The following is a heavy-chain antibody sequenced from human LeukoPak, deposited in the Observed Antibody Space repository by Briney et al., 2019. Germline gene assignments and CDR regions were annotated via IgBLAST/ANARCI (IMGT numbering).Heavy chain of an antibody. Sequence: GGSLRLSCTASGLPFENYSLAWVRQAPGKGLEWVSSISSGSSYMYYTDLVKGRFTISRDNAQKSVYLQMNSLRAEDTAIYYCARGRIQLWLIFDYWGQGTLVTVSS. V-gene: IGHV3-21*01. CDR2: ISSGSSYM. CDR1: GLPFENYS. J-gene: IGHJ4*02. CDR3: ARGRIQLWLIFDY. D-gene: IGHD5-18*01.